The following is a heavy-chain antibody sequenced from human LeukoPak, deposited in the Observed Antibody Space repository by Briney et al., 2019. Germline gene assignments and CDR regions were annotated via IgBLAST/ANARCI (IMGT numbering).Heavy chain of an antibody. Sequence: GGSLRLSRAASGFTFSDYYMSWIRQAPGKGLEWVSYISSSGSTIYYADSVKGRFTISRDNAKNSLYLQMNSLRAEDTAVYYCAREKKGYCSSTSCSSFDPWGQGTLVTVSS. CDR3: AREKKGYCSSTSCSSFDP. CDR1: GFTFSDYY. J-gene: IGHJ5*02. D-gene: IGHD2-2*01. CDR2: ISSSGSTI. V-gene: IGHV3-11*01.